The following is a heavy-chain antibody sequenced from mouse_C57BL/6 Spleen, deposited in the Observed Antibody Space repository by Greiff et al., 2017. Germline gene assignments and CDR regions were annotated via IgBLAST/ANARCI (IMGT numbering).Heavy chain of an antibody. Sequence: QVQLKHSGPELVKPGASVKISCKASGYAFSSSWMNWVKQRPGKGLEWIGRIYPGDGDTNYNGKFKGKATLTADKSSSTAYMQLSSLTSEDSAVCFCARWNYDPGYFDYWGQGTTLTVSS. CDR3: ARWNYDPGYFDY. CDR2: IYPGDGDT. D-gene: IGHD2-4*01. CDR1: GYAFSSSW. J-gene: IGHJ2*01. V-gene: IGHV1-82*01.